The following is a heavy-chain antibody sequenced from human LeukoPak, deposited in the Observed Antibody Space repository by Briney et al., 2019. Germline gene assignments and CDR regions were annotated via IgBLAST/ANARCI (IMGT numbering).Heavy chain of an antibody. D-gene: IGHD4-17*01. J-gene: IGHJ5*02. CDR2: IKQDGSEK. CDR3: ARAYLVYGAISWFDP. V-gene: IGHV3-7*01. Sequence: PGVSLRLSCAASGFTFSSYAMSWVRQAPGKGLEWVANIKQDGSEKYYVDSVKGRFTISRDNAKNSLYLQMNSLRAEDTAVYYCARAYLVYGAISWFDPWGQGTLVTVSS. CDR1: GFTFSSYA.